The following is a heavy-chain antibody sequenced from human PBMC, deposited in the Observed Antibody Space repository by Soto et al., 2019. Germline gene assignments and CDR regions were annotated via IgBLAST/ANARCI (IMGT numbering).Heavy chain of an antibody. CDR2: ISYDGSNK. CDR3: ARARLDTPALDY. CDR1: GFTFSSYA. J-gene: IGHJ4*02. V-gene: IGHV3-30-3*01. Sequence: QVQLVESGGGVVQPGRSLRLSCAASGFTFSSYAMHWVRQGPSKGQEWVAVISYDGSNKYYPDSVKGRFTISRDNSKNTRYLQMNSLRAEETAVYYCARARLDTPALDYWGQGTLVTVSS. D-gene: IGHD2-2*01.